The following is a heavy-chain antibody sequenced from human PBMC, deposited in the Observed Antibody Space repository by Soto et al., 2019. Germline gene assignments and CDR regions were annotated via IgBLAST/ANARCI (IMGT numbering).Heavy chain of an antibody. V-gene: IGHV3-23*04. CDR1: GFSFRNYA. D-gene: IGHD3-3*01. CDR2: ISSGGGTT. Sequence: DEQLVESGGGSLQPGESLRLSCAASGFSFRNYAMTWVRQSPGKGLEWVSLISSGGGTTNYADSVKGRFSISRDNSQNKLYLQMNGLRGEDTAVYSCAKLKGGLGRFYGMDAWGQGTMVIVSS. J-gene: IGHJ6*01. CDR3: AKLKGGLGRFYGMDA.